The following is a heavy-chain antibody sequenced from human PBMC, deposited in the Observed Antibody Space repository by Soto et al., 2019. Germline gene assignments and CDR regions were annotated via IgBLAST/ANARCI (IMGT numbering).Heavy chain of an antibody. CDR2: ISGASGTI. V-gene: IGHV3-48*01. J-gene: IGHJ6*01. D-gene: IGHD2-15*01. Sequence: GGSLRLSCAASGFTFRNYNMNWVRQAPGKGLEWLSYISGASGTIYYADSMQGRFTISRDNAKNSLYLQMNSLRAEDTAMYYFARACGYGYGMVSWGQGPTVTGSS. CDR1: GFTFRNYN. CDR3: ARACGYGYGMVS.